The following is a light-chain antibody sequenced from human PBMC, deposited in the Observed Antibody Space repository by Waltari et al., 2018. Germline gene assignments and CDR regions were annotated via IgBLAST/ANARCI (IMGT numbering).Light chain of an antibody. Sequence: QSALTQPASVSGSPGQSITISCTGTSSDVGIYKRVSWYQQHPGKAPKLMIYAVSKRPSGVSYHFSGSKSGDMVSLTISGLQPEDEAEYFCSSYAGSSKGVFGGGTKVTVL. J-gene: IGLJ2*01. CDR3: SSYAGSSKGV. V-gene: IGLV2-23*02. CDR2: AVS. CDR1: SSDVGIYKR.